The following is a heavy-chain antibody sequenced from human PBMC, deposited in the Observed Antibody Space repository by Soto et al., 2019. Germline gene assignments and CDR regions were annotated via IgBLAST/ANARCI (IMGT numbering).Heavy chain of an antibody. J-gene: IGHJ3*02. CDR2: IYHSGST. CDR3: ARGLGPYYYDSSGQMDAFDI. D-gene: IGHD3-22*01. V-gene: IGHV4-30-2*01. CDR1: GGSISSGGYS. Sequence: SETLSLTCAVSGGSISSGGYSWSWIRQPPGKGLEWIGYIYHSGSTYYNPSLKSRVTISVDRSKNQFSLKLSSVTAADTAVYYCARGLGPYYYDSSGQMDAFDIWGQGTMVTVSS.